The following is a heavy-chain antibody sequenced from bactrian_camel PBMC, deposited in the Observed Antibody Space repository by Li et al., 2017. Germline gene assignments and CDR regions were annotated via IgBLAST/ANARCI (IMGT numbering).Heavy chain of an antibody. CDR2: ITDDGTA. D-gene: IGHD1*01. J-gene: IGHJ6*01. Sequence: VESGGGSVQAGGSLRLSCAASGYGYSSAYSSYCMGWFRQAPGMRLEWVSAITDDGTAYYKSSVKGRFTIARDNAKSTLYLQMNNLKPEDTVMYYCAADPLRWDDLYDKLETQDFGFWGQ. CDR3: AADPLRWDDLYDKLETQDFGF. V-gene: IGHV3S1*01. CDR1: GYGYSSAYSSYC.